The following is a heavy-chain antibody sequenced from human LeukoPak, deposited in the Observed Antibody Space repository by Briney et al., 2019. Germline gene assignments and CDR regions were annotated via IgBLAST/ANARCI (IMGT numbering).Heavy chain of an antibody. V-gene: IGHV1-18*01. Sequence: ASVKVSCKASGYTFTSYGISWVRQAPGQGLEWMGWISAYNGNKKYAQKLQGRVTMTTDTSTSTAYMELRSLRSDDTAVYYCARSWVTILVDAFDIWGQGTMVTVSS. CDR1: GYTFTSYG. CDR3: ARSWVTILVDAFDI. D-gene: IGHD2-21*02. J-gene: IGHJ3*02. CDR2: ISAYNGNK.